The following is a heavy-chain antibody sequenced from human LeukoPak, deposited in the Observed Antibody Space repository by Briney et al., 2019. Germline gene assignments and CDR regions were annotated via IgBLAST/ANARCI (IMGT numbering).Heavy chain of an antibody. D-gene: IGHD3-10*01. CDR2: INHSGST. V-gene: IGHV4-34*01. CDR3: ARALSGSYYLKVYYYMDV. Sequence: SETLSLTCAVYGGSFSGYYWSWIRQSPGKGLEWIGEINHSGSTYYNPSLKSRVTISVDTSKNQFSLKLSSVTAADTAVYYCARALSGSYYLKVYYYMDVWGKGTTVTVSS. J-gene: IGHJ6*03. CDR1: GGSFSGYY.